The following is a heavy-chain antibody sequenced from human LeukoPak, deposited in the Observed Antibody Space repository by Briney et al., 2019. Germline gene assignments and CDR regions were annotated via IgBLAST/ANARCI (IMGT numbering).Heavy chain of an antibody. Sequence: PSETLSLTCTVSGDSVTSGSYYWSWIRQPPGKGLEWIGYIYYSGSTYYNPSLKSRVTISVDTSKNQFSLKLSSVTAADTAVYYCAGTTVVDDAFDIWGQGTMVTVSS. CDR2: IYYSGST. V-gene: IGHV4-30-4*08. CDR3: AGTTVVDDAFDI. J-gene: IGHJ3*02. D-gene: IGHD4-23*01. CDR1: GDSVTSGSYY.